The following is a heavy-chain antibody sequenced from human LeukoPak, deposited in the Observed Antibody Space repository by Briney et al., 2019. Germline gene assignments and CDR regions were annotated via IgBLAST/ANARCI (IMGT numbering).Heavy chain of an antibody. CDR3: AHSFGYGDYWGWFDP. CDR1: GFSLSTSGVG. CDR2: IYWDDDK. V-gene: IGHV2-5*02. Sequence: SGPTLVKPTQTLTLTCTFSGFSLSTSGVGVGWIRQPPGKALEWLALIYWDDDKRYSPSLKSRLTITKDTSKDQVVLTMTNMDPVDTATYYCAHSFGYGDYWGWFDPWGQGTLVTVSS. J-gene: IGHJ5*02. D-gene: IGHD4-17*01.